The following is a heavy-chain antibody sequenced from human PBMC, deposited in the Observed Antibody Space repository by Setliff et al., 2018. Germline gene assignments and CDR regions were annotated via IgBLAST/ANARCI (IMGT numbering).Heavy chain of an antibody. D-gene: IGHD3-3*01. Sequence: SETLSLTCAVYGDSFSDYYWSWIRQPPGKGLEWIGESNHSGSTSYNPSLKSRLTMSVDTSKNQFSLKLRSVTAADTAVYYCARLSWNGLRYYGLDVWGQGTTVTVSS. CDR3: ARLSWNGLRYYGLDV. V-gene: IGHV4-34*01. CDR1: GDSFSDYY. CDR2: SNHSGST. J-gene: IGHJ6*02.